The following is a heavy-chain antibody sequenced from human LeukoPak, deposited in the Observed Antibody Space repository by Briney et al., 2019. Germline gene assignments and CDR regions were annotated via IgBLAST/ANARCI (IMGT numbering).Heavy chain of an antibody. D-gene: IGHD5-24*01. CDR3: AKESRLQPRASVDY. J-gene: IGHJ4*02. CDR2: INPTGGST. CDR1: GYTFTSYY. V-gene: IGHV1-46*01. Sequence: GASVKVSCKASGYTFTSYYVHWVRQAPGQGLEWMGIINPTGGSTTYAQNFQGRVTVTRDMSTSTVYMELSSLRAEDTAVYYCAKESRLQPRASVDYWGQGTLVTVSS.